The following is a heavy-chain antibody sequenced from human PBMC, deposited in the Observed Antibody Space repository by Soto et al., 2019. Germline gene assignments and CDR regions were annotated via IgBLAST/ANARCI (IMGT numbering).Heavy chain of an antibody. CDR3: ARQAWSGYFYWFDP. CDR2: IYYSGST. Sequence: WGWIRQPPGKGLEWIGSIYYSGSTYYNPSLKSRVTISVDTSKNQFSLKLSSVTAADTAVYYCARQAWSGYFYWFDPWGQGTLVTVSS. J-gene: IGHJ5*02. V-gene: IGHV4-39*01. D-gene: IGHD3-3*01.